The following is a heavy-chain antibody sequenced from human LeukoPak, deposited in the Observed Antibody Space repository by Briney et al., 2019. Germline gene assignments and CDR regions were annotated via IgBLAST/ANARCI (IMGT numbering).Heavy chain of an antibody. Sequence: GGSLRLSCAASGFTFSSYAMSWVRQAPGKGLEWVAVISYDGSNKYYADSVKGRFTISRDNSKNTLYLQMNSLRAEDTAVYYCAKDQGWYQRPPFDYWGQGTLVTVSS. CDR2: ISYDGSNK. CDR1: GFTFSSYA. V-gene: IGHV3-30-3*01. J-gene: IGHJ4*02. D-gene: IGHD6-19*01. CDR3: AKDQGWYQRPPFDY.